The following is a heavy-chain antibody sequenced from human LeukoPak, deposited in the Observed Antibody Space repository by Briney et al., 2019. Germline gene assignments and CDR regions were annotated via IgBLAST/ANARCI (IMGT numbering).Heavy chain of an antibody. J-gene: IGHJ4*02. Sequence: GGSLRLSCGASGFTFDDYAMHWVRQAPGKGLEWVSGVNWNSTSMDYADSVKGRFTISRDNAKNSLYPQMNSLRAEDTALYYCAKAKTSGSYSAFDYWGQGTLVTVSS. CDR2: VNWNSTSM. D-gene: IGHD1-26*01. V-gene: IGHV3-9*01. CDR1: GFTFDDYA. CDR3: AKAKTSGSYSAFDY.